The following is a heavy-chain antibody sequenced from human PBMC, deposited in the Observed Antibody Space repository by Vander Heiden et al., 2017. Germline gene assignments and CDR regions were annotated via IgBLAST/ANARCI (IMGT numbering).Heavy chain of an antibody. J-gene: IGHJ6*02. V-gene: IGHV3-11*01. CDR1: GFTFSDYY. Sequence: QVQLVESGGGLVKPGGSLRLSCAASGFTFSDYYMRWIRQAPGKGLDGVSYISSSGSTIYYADSVKGRFTISRDNAKNSLYLKMNSLRAEDTAVYYCARGVNDSPYYYYGMDVWGQGTTVTVSS. CDR2: ISSSGSTI. D-gene: IGHD1-1*01. CDR3: ARGVNDSPYYYYGMDV.